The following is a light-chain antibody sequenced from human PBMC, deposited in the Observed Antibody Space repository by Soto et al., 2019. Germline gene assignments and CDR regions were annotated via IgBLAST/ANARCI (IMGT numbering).Light chain of an antibody. V-gene: IGKV3-15*01. Sequence: EIVMTQSPATLSVSPGERATLSCRASESVSSNLAWYQQKPGQAPRLLIYGASTRATGIPARFSGSGSGTEFTLTISSLQSEDFAVYYCQQYNNCPQTFGQGTKQEIK. CDR2: GAS. CDR1: ESVSSN. J-gene: IGKJ2*01. CDR3: QQYNNCPQT.